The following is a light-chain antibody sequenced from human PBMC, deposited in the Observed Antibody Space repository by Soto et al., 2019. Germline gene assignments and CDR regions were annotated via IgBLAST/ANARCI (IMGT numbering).Light chain of an antibody. CDR1: QSVSGGY. V-gene: IGKV3-20*01. CDR3: QQYVTSTT. J-gene: IGKJ5*01. Sequence: EIVLTQSPGTLSLSPGEIATLSCRASQSVSGGYFAWYQQKPGQAPRLLIYGVSNRATGIPERFSGSGSGTDFTLTISRLEPEDFAVYYCQQYVTSTTFGQGTRLEIK. CDR2: GVS.